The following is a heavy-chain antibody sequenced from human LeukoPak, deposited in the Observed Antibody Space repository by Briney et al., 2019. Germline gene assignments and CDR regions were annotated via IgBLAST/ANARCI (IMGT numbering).Heavy chain of an antibody. CDR1: GYALTELS. CDR3: ARDPSRGDVLVTTLDY. V-gene: IGHV1-24*01. J-gene: IGHJ4*02. Sequence: ASVKVSCKVSGYALTELSMHWVRQAPGKGLEWMGGFDPEDGETIYAQKFQGRVTMTEDTSRDTAYMELSSLRSEDTAVYYCARDPSRGDVLVTTLDYWGQGTLVTVSS. CDR2: FDPEDGET. D-gene: IGHD4-17*01.